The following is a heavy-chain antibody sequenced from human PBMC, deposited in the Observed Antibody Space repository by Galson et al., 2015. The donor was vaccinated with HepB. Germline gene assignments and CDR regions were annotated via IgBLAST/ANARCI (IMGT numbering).Heavy chain of an antibody. D-gene: IGHD6-19*01. V-gene: IGHV3-20*04. CDR2: LSWNGGTT. CDR1: GFTFHDHA. Sequence: SLRLSCAASGFTFHDHAMSWVRQVPGKGLEWDSGLSWNGGTTGYADFVEGRFTISRDNGKNSLYLQMNSLGDEDTALYYCARWSSFDLVDYYGMDVWGQGTPVIVSS. J-gene: IGHJ6*02. CDR3: ARWSSFDLVDYYGMDV.